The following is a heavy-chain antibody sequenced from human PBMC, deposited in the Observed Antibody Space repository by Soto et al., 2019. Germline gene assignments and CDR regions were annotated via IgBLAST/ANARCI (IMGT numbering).Heavy chain of an antibody. D-gene: IGHD4-17*01. CDR3: AHRPNYGARCAP. CDR2: IFWDDDK. CDR1: GFSLNTRAVG. J-gene: IGHJ5*02. Sequence: QITLKESGPTLVKPTQTLTLTCTFSGFSLNTRAVGVGWIRQPPGKALEWLALIFWDDDKRYSPSLKNRLTITKDTSKNQVVLTITTMDPFDTATYFCAHRPNYGARCAPWGPGTLVTVSS. V-gene: IGHV2-5*02.